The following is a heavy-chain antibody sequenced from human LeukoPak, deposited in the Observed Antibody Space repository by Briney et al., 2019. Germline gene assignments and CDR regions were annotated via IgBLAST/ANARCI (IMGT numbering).Heavy chain of an antibody. Sequence: SETLSLTCIASGDSITSDYWSWIRQSPGKGLEWIGYINYSGNSEYNPSLKSRVTISVDRSKKQVSLKMTSVTAADTAVYYCARLDCISNTCYNYWALGALVTVSS. V-gene: IGHV4-59*08. J-gene: IGHJ4*02. D-gene: IGHD2-21*01. CDR1: GDSITSDY. CDR3: ARLDCISNTCYNY. CDR2: INYSGNS.